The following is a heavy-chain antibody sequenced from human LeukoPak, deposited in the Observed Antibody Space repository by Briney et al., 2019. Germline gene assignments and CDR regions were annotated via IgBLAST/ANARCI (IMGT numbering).Heavy chain of an antibody. V-gene: IGHV3-11*01. D-gene: IGHD6-19*01. Sequence: GGSLRLSCAASGFTFSNAWMSWVRQAPGKGLEWVSYISSSGSTIYYADSVKGRFTISRDNAKNSLYLQMNSLRAEDTALYYCAKDIRATSVAGTSGFDYWGQGTLVTVSS. J-gene: IGHJ4*02. CDR1: GFTFSNAW. CDR2: ISSSGSTI. CDR3: AKDIRATSVAGTSGFDY.